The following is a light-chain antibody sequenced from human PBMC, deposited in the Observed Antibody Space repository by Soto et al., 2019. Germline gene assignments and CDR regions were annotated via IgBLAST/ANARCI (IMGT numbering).Light chain of an antibody. CDR3: QQYYTTPYT. Sequence: DIVMTQFPDSLTVPLGERATINCKSSQSVLYSSNNKSYLAWYQHKPGQPPKVLIYWASTRESGVPGRFSGSGSGTDFTLTISSLQADDVAVYYCQQYYTTPYTFGQGTKLEIK. CDR2: WAS. CDR1: QSVLYSSNNKSY. J-gene: IGKJ2*01. V-gene: IGKV4-1*01.